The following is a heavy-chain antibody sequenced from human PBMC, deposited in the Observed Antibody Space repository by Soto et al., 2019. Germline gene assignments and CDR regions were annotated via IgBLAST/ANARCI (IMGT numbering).Heavy chain of an antibody. CDR3: ARITYYDFWSGYPQMVGYYYYYMDV. J-gene: IGHJ6*03. CDR2: IFSNDEK. D-gene: IGHD3-3*01. Sequence: QVTLKESGPVLVKPTETLTLTCTISGFSLSNARMGVSWIRQPPGKALEWLAHIFSNDEKSYSTSLKSRLTISKDTSKSQVVLTMTNMDPVDTATYYCARITYYDFWSGYPQMVGYYYYYMDVWGKGTTVTVSS. V-gene: IGHV2-26*03. CDR1: GFSLSNARMG.